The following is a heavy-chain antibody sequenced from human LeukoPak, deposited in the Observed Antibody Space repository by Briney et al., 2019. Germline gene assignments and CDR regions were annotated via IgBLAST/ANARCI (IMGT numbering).Heavy chain of an antibody. CDR2: ISSSGSTT. CDR3: ARQYSYGSRAFDY. Sequence: GGSLRLSCAASGFTFSDYYMNWICQAPGKGLEWVSYISSSGSTTYYADSVKGRFTISRDNAKNSLYLQMNSLRAEDTAVYYCARQYSYGSRAFDYWGQGTLVTVSS. J-gene: IGHJ4*02. D-gene: IGHD5-18*01. CDR1: GFTFSDYY. V-gene: IGHV3-11*01.